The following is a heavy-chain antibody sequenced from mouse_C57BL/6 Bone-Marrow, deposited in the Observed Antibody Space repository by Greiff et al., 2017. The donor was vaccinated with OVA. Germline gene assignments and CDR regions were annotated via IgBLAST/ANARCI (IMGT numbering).Heavy chain of an antibody. V-gene: IGHV1-64*01. CDR3: ARLLSYYAMDY. Sequence: QVQLQQPGAELVKPGASVKLSCKASGYTFTSYWMHWVKQRPGQGLEWIGMIHPNSGSTNYNEKFKSKATLTVDKSYSTAYMQLSSLTSEDSAVYYCARLLSYYAMDYWGQGTSVTVSS. J-gene: IGHJ4*01. CDR2: IHPNSGST. D-gene: IGHD1-1*02. CDR1: GYTFTSYW.